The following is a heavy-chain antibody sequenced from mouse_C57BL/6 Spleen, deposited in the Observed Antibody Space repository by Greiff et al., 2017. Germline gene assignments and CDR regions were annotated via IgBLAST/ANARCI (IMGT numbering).Heavy chain of an antibody. CDR3: TPLYGNSLYWYFDV. Sequence: EVKLVESGGGLVQPGGSMKLSCAASGFTFSDAWMDWVRQSPEKGLEWVAEIRNKANNHATYYAESVKGRFTISRDDSKSSVYLQMNSLRAEDTGIYYCTPLYGNSLYWYFDVWGTGTTVTVSS. V-gene: IGHV6-6*01. CDR1: GFTFSDAW. CDR2: IRNKANNHAT. J-gene: IGHJ1*03. D-gene: IGHD2-1*01.